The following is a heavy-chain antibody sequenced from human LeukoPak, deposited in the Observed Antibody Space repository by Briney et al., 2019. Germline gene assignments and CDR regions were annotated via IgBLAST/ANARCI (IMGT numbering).Heavy chain of an antibody. Sequence: PSETLSLTCTVSGVSISSSYSYWGWIRQPPGMGLEWIGSIYYTGNTYYNASLKSQVSISIDTSKNQFSLKLTSVTAADTAVYYCARPPLRYSSGWYLGYWGQGTLVTVSS. CDR3: ARPPLRYSSGWYLGY. J-gene: IGHJ4*02. CDR2: IYYTGNT. CDR1: GVSISSSYSY. V-gene: IGHV4-39*01. D-gene: IGHD6-19*01.